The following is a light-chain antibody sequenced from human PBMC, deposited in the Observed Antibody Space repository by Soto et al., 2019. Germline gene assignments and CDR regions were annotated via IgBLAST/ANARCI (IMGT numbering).Light chain of an antibody. CDR2: GAS. CDR1: QSVSSSY. Sequence: EIELTQSPGTLSSSPGERATISCRASQSVSSSYLAWYQKKPGQAPRLLIYGASSRATGIPDRFSGSGSGTVFTLTISRLEPEDFAVYYCQQYGSSPRTFGQGTKVEIK. V-gene: IGKV3-20*01. CDR3: QQYGSSPRT. J-gene: IGKJ1*01.